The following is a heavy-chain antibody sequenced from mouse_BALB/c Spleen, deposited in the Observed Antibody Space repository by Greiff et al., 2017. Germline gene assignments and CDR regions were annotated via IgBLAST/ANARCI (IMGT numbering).Heavy chain of an antibody. V-gene: IGHV14-3*02. Sequence: EVKVEESGAELVKPGASVKLSCTASGFHIKDTYMHWVKQRPEQGLEWIGRIDPANGNTKYDPKFQGKATITADTSSNTAYLQLSSLTSEDTAVYYCAVVRREFAYWGQGTLVTVSA. J-gene: IGHJ3*01. CDR2: IDPANGNT. CDR1: GFHIKDTY. D-gene: IGHD2-14*01. CDR3: AVVRREFAY.